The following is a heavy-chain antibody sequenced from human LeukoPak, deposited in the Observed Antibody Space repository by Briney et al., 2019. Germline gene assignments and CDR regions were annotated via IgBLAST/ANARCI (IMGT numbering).Heavy chain of an antibody. J-gene: IGHJ4*02. CDR3: ARGPGGSSSSDFDY. V-gene: IGHV4-61*02. CDR2: IFTTGST. CDR1: GGSISSGSYY. Sequence: SETLSLTCTVSGGSISSGSYYWSWIRQPAGKGLEWIGRIFTTGSTNYNPSLKSRVSISIDASKNQFSLKLSSVTAADTAVYYCARGPGGSSSSDFDYWGQGTLVTVSS. D-gene: IGHD6-6*01.